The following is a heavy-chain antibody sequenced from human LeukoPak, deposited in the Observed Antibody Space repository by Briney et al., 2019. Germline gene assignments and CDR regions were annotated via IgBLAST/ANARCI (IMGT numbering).Heavy chain of an antibody. J-gene: IGHJ4*02. Sequence: ASVKVSCKASGGTVSSYAISWVRQAPGQGLEWMGRIIPIFGIANYAQKFQGRVTITADKSTSTAYMELSSLRSEDTAVYYCARVYIEAAAAYYFDYWGQGTLVTVSS. CDR2: IIPIFGIA. V-gene: IGHV1-69*04. CDR3: ARVYIEAAAAYYFDY. D-gene: IGHD6-13*01. CDR1: GGTVSSYA.